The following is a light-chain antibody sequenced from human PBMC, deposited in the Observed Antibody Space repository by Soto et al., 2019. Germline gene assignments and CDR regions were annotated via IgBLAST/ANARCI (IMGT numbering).Light chain of an antibody. CDR2: DAS. CDR3: QQRSIWPYT. V-gene: IGKV3-11*01. CDR1: QSISSN. Sequence: EIVLTQSPATLSLSPGESATLSCRASQSISSNLAWYQHTPGQAPTLLIYDASNRATGVPARFSGSRYGTDFTLTLSRLEPEDCAVNYFQQRSIWPYTFGQGTKLQV. J-gene: IGKJ2*01.